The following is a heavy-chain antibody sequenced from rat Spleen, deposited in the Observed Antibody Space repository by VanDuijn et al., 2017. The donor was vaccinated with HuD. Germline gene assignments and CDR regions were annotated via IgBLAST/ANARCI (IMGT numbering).Heavy chain of an antibody. Sequence: EVQLVESAGGLVQPGRSLKLSCAASGFTFSDYNMAWVRHAPTEGLEWVATIRHDGSSTYYRDSVKGRFSISRDNAKSTLYLQMDSLRSEDTATYYCARRHYGYTDYFDYWGQGVMVTVSS. CDR2: IRHDGSST. D-gene: IGHD1-11*01. J-gene: IGHJ2*01. V-gene: IGHV5-29*01. CDR3: ARRHYGYTDYFDY. CDR1: GFTFSDYN.